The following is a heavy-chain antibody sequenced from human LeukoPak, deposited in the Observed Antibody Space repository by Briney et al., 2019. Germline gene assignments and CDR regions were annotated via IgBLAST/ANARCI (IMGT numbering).Heavy chain of an antibody. Sequence: SETLSLTCTVSGGSISSGSYYWSWIRQPAGKGLEWIGRIYTSGSTNYNPSLKSRVTISVDTSKNQFSLKLSSVTAADTAVYYCARDYLGWFDPWGQGTLVTVSS. J-gene: IGHJ5*02. D-gene: IGHD3-22*01. CDR1: GGSISSGSYY. CDR2: IYTSGST. CDR3: ARDYLGWFDP. V-gene: IGHV4-61*02.